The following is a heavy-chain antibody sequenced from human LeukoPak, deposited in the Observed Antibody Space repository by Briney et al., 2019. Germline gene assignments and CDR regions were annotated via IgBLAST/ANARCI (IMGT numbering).Heavy chain of an antibody. CDR1: GYTFTRYG. Sequence: ASVKVSCKASGYTFTRYGISWVRQAPGQGLEWMGWISAYNGSTNYAQKLQGRVTMTTDTSTSTAYMELRSLRSDDTAVYYCARDTPLRGYCSSTSCYEDYYYYGMDVWGQGTTVTVSS. D-gene: IGHD2-2*01. J-gene: IGHJ6*02. CDR2: ISAYNGST. V-gene: IGHV1-18*01. CDR3: ARDTPLRGYCSSTSCYEDYYYYGMDV.